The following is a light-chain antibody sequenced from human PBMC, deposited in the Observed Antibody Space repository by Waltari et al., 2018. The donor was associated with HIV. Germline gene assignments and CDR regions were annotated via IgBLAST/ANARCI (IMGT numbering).Light chain of an antibody. CDR2: GNS. CDR1: SPNIGAGYH. J-gene: IGLJ1*01. CDR3: QSHDSSLSGYV. V-gene: IGLV1-40*01. Sequence: QPVLTQPPSVPGAPGQRVTIPCTGSSPNIGAGYHLHWYQQLPGTAPKLLIYGNSNRPSGVPDRFSGSKSGTSASLAITGLQAEDEADYHCQSHDSSLSGYVFGTGTKVTVI.